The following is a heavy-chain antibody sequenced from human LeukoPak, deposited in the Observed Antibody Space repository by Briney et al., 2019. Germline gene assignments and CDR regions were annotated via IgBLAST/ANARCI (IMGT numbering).Heavy chain of an antibody. CDR1: GFTFSGYW. CDR2: IKQDGSEK. J-gene: IGHJ4*02. D-gene: IGHD2-2*01. V-gene: IGHV3-7*01. CDR3: ARRRCSSASCFIDY. Sequence: GGSLRLSCAGSGFTFSGYWMTWVGQAPGKGLEGGANIKQDGSEKYYVDSVKGGVTSSRDNAKTSLSLHMTSLRAEDTAVYSCARRRCSSASCFIDYWGQGTLVTVSS.